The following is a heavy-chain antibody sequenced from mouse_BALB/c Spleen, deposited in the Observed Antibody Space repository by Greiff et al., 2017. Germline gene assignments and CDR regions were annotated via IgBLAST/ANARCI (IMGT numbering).Heavy chain of an antibody. D-gene: IGHD5-1-1*01. V-gene: IGHV4-1*02. CDR1: GFAFTSYW. Sequence: EVKLLESGPGLVQPGGSLKLSCAASGFAFTSYWMRWVRQAPGKGLEWIGVINPDSSTINYTPSLKDKFIISGDNAKNTLYLQMSKVRSEDTALYYCARPGIPRYFDVWGAGTPVTVSS. CDR2: INPDSSTI. J-gene: IGHJ1*01. CDR3: ARPGIPRYFDV.